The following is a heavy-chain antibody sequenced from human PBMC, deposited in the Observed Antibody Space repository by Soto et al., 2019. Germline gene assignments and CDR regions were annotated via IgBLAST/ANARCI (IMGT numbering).Heavy chain of an antibody. CDR3: ARDQGGEFLKGSGMDV. CDR1: GDSISRYY. J-gene: IGHJ6*02. V-gene: IGHV4-59*01. CDR2: IYYSGET. Sequence: QVQLQESGPGLVKPSETLSLTCTVSGDSISRYYWSWIRLSPGKGLEWIGYIYYSGETNYNPSVKSRVSISGDRTENQFSLKLSSVTAADTAVYYCARDQGGEFLKGSGMDVWGQGTTVTVSS. D-gene: IGHD3-10*01.